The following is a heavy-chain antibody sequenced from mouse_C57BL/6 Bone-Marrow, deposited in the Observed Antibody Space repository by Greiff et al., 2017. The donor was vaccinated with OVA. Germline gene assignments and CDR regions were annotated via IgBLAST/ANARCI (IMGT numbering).Heavy chain of an antibody. CDR1: GFSLTSYG. Sequence: QVQLQQSGPGLVQPSQSLSITCTVSGFSLTSYGVHWVRQPPGKGLEWLGVIWSGGSTDYNAAFISRLSISKDNSKSQVFFKMNSLQADDTAIYYCAKDYDYDGGVFAYWGQGTLVTVSA. CDR3: AKDYDYDGGVFAY. V-gene: IGHV2-4*01. CDR2: IWSGGST. J-gene: IGHJ3*01. D-gene: IGHD2-4*01.